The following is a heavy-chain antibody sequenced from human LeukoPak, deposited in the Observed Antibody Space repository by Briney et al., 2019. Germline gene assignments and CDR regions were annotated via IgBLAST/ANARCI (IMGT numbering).Heavy chain of an antibody. D-gene: IGHD3-22*01. V-gene: IGHV3-30*18. Sequence: GGSLRLSCAASGFTFSTCSTNWVRQAPGKGLEWVAVISYDGSNKYYAESVKGRFTISRDNSKNTLFLQMNSLRAEDTAVYYCAKGYGFDSSGSEHYFENWGQGILVTVSS. CDR3: AKGYGFDSSGSEHYFEN. J-gene: IGHJ4*02. CDR2: ISYDGSNK. CDR1: GFTFSTCS.